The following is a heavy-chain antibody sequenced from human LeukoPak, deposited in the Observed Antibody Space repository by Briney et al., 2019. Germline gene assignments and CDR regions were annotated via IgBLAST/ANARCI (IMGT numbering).Heavy chain of an antibody. J-gene: IGHJ4*02. D-gene: IGHD1-26*01. CDR1: GYTFTSRD. Sequence: ASVKVSCKASGYTFTSRDINWVRQASGQGLEWMGGFDPEDGESIFAQRFQGRFSMTEDTSTDTAYMELRSLRPEDTAVYYCATADKWEPLDYWGQGTLVTVSS. CDR3: ATADKWEPLDY. V-gene: IGHV1-24*01. CDR2: FDPEDGES.